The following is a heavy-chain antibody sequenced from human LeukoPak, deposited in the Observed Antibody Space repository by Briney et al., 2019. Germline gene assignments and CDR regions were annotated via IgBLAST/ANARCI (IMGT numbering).Heavy chain of an antibody. Sequence: SVKVSCKASGGTFSSYAISWVRQAPGQGLEWMGRIIPILGIANYAQKFQGRVTITADKSTSTAYMELSSLRSEDTAVYYCARATRDSHDAFDIWGQGTMVTVS. CDR1: GGTFSSYA. CDR3: ARATRDSHDAFDI. D-gene: IGHD5-24*01. CDR2: IIPILGIA. J-gene: IGHJ3*02. V-gene: IGHV1-69*04.